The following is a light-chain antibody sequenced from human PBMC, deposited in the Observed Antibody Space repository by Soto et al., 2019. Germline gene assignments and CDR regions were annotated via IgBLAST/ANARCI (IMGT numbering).Light chain of an antibody. J-gene: IGLJ1*01. CDR1: SSDVGGYNH. CDR2: EVN. V-gene: IGLV2-8*01. Sequence: QSVLTQPPSASGSPGQSVTISCTGTSSDVGGYNHVSWYQQYPGKVPKLMVYEVNKRPSGVPDRFSGSKSGNTASLTVSGLQADDEADYYCTSYAGGNNVFGTGTKLTVL. CDR3: TSYAGGNNV.